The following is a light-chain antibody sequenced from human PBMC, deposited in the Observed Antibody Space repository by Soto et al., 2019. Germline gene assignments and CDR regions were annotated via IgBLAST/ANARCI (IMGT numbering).Light chain of an antibody. CDR2: DAS. Sequence: EIGLTQSPATLSLSPGERATLSCRASQSVSSYLAWYQQKPGQAPRLLIYDASNRATGIPARFSGSGSGTDFTLTISSLEPEDFAVYYCQQRSKRWTFGQGTKVEIK. J-gene: IGKJ1*01. V-gene: IGKV3-11*01. CDR1: QSVSSY. CDR3: QQRSKRWT.